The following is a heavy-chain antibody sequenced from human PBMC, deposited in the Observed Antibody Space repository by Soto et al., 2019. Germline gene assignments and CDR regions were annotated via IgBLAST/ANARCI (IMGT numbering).Heavy chain of an antibody. V-gene: IGHV5-10-1*01. CDR1: GYSFTSYW. CDR3: ASIPPTRVGVEYSYYGMDV. CDR2: IDPSDSYT. D-gene: IGHD3-3*01. J-gene: IGHJ6*02. Sequence: PGDSLKISCKCSGYSFTSYWISWVRQMPGKGLEWMGRIDPSDSYTNYSPSFQGHVTISADKSISTAYLQWSSLKASDTAMYYCASIPPTRVGVEYSYYGMDVWGQGTKVTV.